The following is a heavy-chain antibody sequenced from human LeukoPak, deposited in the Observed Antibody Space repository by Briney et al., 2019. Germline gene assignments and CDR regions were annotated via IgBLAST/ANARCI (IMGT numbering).Heavy chain of an antibody. CDR3: ARGSLTGRVVYLDY. V-gene: IGHV4-61*01. Sequence: SETLSLTCTVSGGSVSSGSYFWSWIRQPPGKGLEWIGYIYYSGSINYNPSLKSRVTISADTSKNQFSLKLSSVTAADTAVYYCARGSLTGRVVYLDYWGQGTLVTVSS. CDR1: GGSVSSGSYF. J-gene: IGHJ4*02. D-gene: IGHD3-9*01. CDR2: IYYSGSI.